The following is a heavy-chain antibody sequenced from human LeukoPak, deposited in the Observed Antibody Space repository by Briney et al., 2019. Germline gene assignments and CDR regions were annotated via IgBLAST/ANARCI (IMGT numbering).Heavy chain of an antibody. J-gene: IGHJ4*02. CDR3: ATEELGGGATWPYFDY. V-gene: IGHV1-24*01. Sequence: GASVKVSCKVSGYTLTELSMHWVRQAPGKGLEWMGGFDPEDGETIYAQKFQGRVTMTEDTSTDTAYVELSSLRSEDTAVYYCATEELGGGATWPYFDYWGQGTLVTVSS. D-gene: IGHD1-26*01. CDR1: GYTLTELS. CDR2: FDPEDGET.